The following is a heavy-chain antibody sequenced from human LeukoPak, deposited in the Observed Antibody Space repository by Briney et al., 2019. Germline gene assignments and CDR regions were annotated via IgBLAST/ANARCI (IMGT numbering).Heavy chain of an antibody. CDR2: IYYSGST. CDR1: GGSISSGGYY. J-gene: IGHJ3*02. D-gene: IGHD3-22*01. CDR3: ARAQYYYDSSGYFQYAFDI. Sequence: SETLSLTCTVSGGSISSGGYYWSWIRQHPGKGLEWIGYIYYSGSTYYNPSLKSRVTISVDTSKNQFSLKLSSVTAADTAVYYCARAQYYYDSSGYFQYAFDIWGQGTMVTVSS. V-gene: IGHV4-31*03.